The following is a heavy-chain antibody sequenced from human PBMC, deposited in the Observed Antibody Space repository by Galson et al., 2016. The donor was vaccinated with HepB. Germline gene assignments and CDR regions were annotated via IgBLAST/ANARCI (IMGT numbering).Heavy chain of an antibody. Sequence: SLRLSCAASGLPPNDYAMTWVRQTPEKGLEWVADINADGSWRAYMDSVKGRFTISRDNVNNLLYLQMSGLRVEDTALYFCARDPAFGALDYWGQGALVTVSS. D-gene: IGHD3-10*01. CDR2: INADGSWR. CDR3: ARDPAFGALDY. V-gene: IGHV3-7*01. CDR1: GLPPNDYA. J-gene: IGHJ4*02.